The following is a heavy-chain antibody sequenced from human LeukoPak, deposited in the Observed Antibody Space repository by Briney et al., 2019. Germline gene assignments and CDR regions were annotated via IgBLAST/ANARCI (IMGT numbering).Heavy chain of an antibody. D-gene: IGHD1-26*01. Sequence: GGSLRLSCAASGFTFTSYAMSWVRQAPGKGLEWVSAISGSGGSTYYADSVKGRFTISRDNSKNTLYLQMNSLRAEDTAVYYCAKDRPPPLSGSYLYWGQGTLVTVSS. V-gene: IGHV3-23*01. CDR3: AKDRPPPLSGSYLY. J-gene: IGHJ4*02. CDR1: GFTFTSYA. CDR2: ISGSGGST.